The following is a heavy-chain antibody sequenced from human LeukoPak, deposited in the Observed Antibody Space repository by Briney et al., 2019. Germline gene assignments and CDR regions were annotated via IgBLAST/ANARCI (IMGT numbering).Heavy chain of an antibody. J-gene: IGHJ4*02. V-gene: IGHV1-18*01. CDR3: ARDIGVSQFDS. Sequence: GASVKVSCKASGYTFTNYGISWVRQAPGQGLEWMGWISGYNGKTDYSQKLQARVTMTTDTSTSTAYMELRSLTSDDTAVYYCARDIGVSQFDSWGQGTLVTVSS. D-gene: IGHD3-10*01. CDR2: ISGYNGKT. CDR1: GYTFTNYG.